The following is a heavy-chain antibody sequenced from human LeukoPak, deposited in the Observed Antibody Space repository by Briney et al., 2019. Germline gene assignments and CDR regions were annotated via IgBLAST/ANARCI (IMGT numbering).Heavy chain of an antibody. CDR1: GFTFDDYG. J-gene: IGHJ4*02. CDR3: ARDPQDIVVVPAAV. V-gene: IGHV3-20*04. CDR2: INWNGGST. Sequence: GGSLRLSCAASGFTFDDYGMSWVRQAPGKGLEWVSGINWNGGSTGYADSVKGRFTISRDDAKNSLYLQMNSLRAEDTAVYYCARDPQDIVVVPAAVWGQGTLVTVSS. D-gene: IGHD2-2*01.